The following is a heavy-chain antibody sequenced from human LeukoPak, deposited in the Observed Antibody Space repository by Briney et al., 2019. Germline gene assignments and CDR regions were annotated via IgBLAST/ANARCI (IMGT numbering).Heavy chain of an antibody. D-gene: IGHD3-10*01. CDR2: INPNSGGT. J-gene: IGHJ4*02. Sequence: ASVKVSCKASGYTFTGYYMHWVRQAPGQGLEWMGWINPNSGGTNYAQKFQGRVTMTRDTSISTAYMELSRLRSDDTAVYYCARDLRRYGSGSHPSACWGQGTLVTVSS. CDR1: GYTFTGYY. V-gene: IGHV1-2*02. CDR3: ARDLRRYGSGSHPSAC.